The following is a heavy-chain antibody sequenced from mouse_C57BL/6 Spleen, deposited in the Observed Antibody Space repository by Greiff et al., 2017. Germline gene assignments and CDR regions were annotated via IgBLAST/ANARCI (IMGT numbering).Heavy chain of an antibody. CDR2: INPNYGTT. CDR1: GYSFTDYN. D-gene: IGHD1-1*01. V-gene: IGHV1-39*01. J-gene: IGHJ4*01. Sequence: LVESGPELVKPGASVKISCKASGYSFTDYNMNWVKQSNGKSLEWIGVINPNYGTTSYNQKFKGKATLTGEKSSSTAYMQLNSLPAEDAAVYYCAPSPDYYGSHGYAMDYWGQGTSVTVSS. CDR3: APSPDYYGSHGYAMDY.